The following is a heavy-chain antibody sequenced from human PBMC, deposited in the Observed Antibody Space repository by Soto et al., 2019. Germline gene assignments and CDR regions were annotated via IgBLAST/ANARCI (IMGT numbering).Heavy chain of an antibody. D-gene: IGHD3-22*01. Sequence: AGGSLRLSCAASGFTFSSYAMSWVRQAPGKGLEWVSAISGSGGSTYYADSVKGRFTISRDNSKNTLYLQMNSLRAEDTAVYYCATRTSLDVVVITYFDYWGQGTLVTVSS. CDR1: GFTFSSYA. V-gene: IGHV3-23*01. J-gene: IGHJ4*02. CDR3: ATRTSLDVVVITYFDY. CDR2: ISGSGGST.